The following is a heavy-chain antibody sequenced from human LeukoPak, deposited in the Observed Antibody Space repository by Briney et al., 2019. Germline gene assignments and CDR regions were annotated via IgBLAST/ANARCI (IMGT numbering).Heavy chain of an antibody. CDR1: GVTFSSSN. D-gene: IGHD1-26*01. J-gene: IGHJ3*02. CDR2: ISGSSTGT. Sequence: PGGSLRLSCAASGVTFSSSNMHWVRQAPGKGLEWLSFISGSSTGTQYADSVKGRFTISRDIGRKALYLQMNSLRDEDTAVYYCARGGGRSYSGAFDIWGQGTVVTVSS. V-gene: IGHV3-48*02. CDR3: ARGGGRSYSGAFDI.